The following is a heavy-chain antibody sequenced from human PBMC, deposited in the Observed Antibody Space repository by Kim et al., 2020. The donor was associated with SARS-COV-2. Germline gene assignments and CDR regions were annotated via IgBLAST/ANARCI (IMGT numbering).Heavy chain of an antibody. D-gene: IGHD6-19*01. J-gene: IGHJ6*02. CDR1: GYSFTSYW. CDR3: ATSLAVAGEYYYYYGMDV. CDR2: IYPGDSDT. Sequence: GESLKISCKGSGYSFTSYWIGWVRQMPGKGLEWMGIIYPGDSDTRYSPSFQGQVTISADKSISTAYLQWSSLKASDTAMYYCATSLAVAGEYYYYYGMDVWGQGTTVTVSS. V-gene: IGHV5-51*01.